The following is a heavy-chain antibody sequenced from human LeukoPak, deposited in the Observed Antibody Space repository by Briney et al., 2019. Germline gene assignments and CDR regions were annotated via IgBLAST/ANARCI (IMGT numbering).Heavy chain of an antibody. J-gene: IGHJ4*02. CDR2: INHSGNT. CDR3: ARGSTVTMLVAY. V-gene: IGHV4-34*01. Sequence: SETLSLTCAVYGGSFSAYYWSWIRQTPGKGLEWIGEINHSGNTKYNPSLKSRVAMSVDTSKNQFSLYLRSVTAADTAVYYCARGSTVTMLVAYWGQGTRVTVSS. D-gene: IGHD3-22*01. CDR1: GGSFSAYY.